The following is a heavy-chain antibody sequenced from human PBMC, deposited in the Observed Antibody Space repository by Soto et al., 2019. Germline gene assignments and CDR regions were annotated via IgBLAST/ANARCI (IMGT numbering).Heavy chain of an antibody. CDR1: GGSISSGGYY. CDR3: ARAAYNWNYGSSWFDP. Sequence: QVQLQESGPGLVKPSQTLSLTCTVSGGSISSGGYYWSWIRQHPGKGLEWIGYICYSGSTYYNPSLKSRVTISVDTSKNQFSLKLSSVTAADTAVYYCARAAYNWNYGSSWFDPWGQGTLVTVSS. D-gene: IGHD1-7*01. CDR2: ICYSGST. V-gene: IGHV4-31*03. J-gene: IGHJ5*02.